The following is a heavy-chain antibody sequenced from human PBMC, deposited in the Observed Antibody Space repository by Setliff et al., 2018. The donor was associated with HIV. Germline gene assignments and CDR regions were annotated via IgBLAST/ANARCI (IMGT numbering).Heavy chain of an antibody. CDR1: GETIRNGFYY. J-gene: IGHJ4*02. Sequence: SETLSLTCTVSGETIRNGFYYWHWMRQPPGKGLEWIGSIYYSGSTHYKSSLKSRVTISVDTSKNQFSLRMTSTTAADTAVYYCARGVPLLPPNFWGQGTLVTVSS. CDR3: ARGVPLLPPNF. CDR2: IYYSGST. V-gene: IGHV4-39*07. D-gene: IGHD2-21*02.